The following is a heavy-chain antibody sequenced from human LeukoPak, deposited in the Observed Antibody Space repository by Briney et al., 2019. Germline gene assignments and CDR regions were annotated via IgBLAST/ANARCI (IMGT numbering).Heavy chain of an antibody. V-gene: IGHV3-23*01. J-gene: IGHJ4*02. Sequence: GGSLTLSCAASGFTFSSYAMSWVRQAPGKGLEWVSGITSSGGTTYYADSVTGRLTISRDNSKSTLYLQMNSLRAEDTAVYYCATYGSGSYYRKAFDYWGQGTLVTVSS. D-gene: IGHD3-10*01. CDR2: ITSSGGTT. CDR3: ATYGSGSYYRKAFDY. CDR1: GFTFSSYA.